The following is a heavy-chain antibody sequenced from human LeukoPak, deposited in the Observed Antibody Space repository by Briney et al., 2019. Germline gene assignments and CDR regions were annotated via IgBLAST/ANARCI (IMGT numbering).Heavy chain of an antibody. V-gene: IGHV1-3*01. CDR3: ARGAPIRVAVAATFDP. J-gene: IGHJ5*02. D-gene: IGHD6-19*01. Sequence: AASVKVSCKASGYTFTSYGISWVRQAPGQRLEWMGWINAANGNTQYSQKFQGRVTITRDTSANIAYMELSSLRSEDTAVYYCARGAPIRVAVAATFDPWDQGTLVTVPS. CDR1: GYTFTSYG. CDR2: INAANGNT.